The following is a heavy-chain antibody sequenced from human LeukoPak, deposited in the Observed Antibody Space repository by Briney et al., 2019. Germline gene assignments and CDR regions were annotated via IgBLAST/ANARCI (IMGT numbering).Heavy chain of an antibody. CDR2: ISGSDSST. CDR1: GFTFSNYA. J-gene: IGHJ4*02. D-gene: IGHD3-22*01. Sequence: GGSLRLSCAASGFTFSNYAMTWVRQAPGKGLEWVSTISGSDSSTYYADSVKGRFTISRDNSKNTLYLQMNSLRVEDAAVYYCAKDRDLAHYYDSSGYSPPYYFDYWGQGTLVTVSS. V-gene: IGHV3-23*01. CDR3: AKDRDLAHYYDSSGYSPPYYFDY.